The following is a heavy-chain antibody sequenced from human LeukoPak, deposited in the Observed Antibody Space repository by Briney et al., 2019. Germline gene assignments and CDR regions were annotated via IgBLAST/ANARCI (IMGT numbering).Heavy chain of an antibody. V-gene: IGHV3-74*03. CDR2: IDSDGSDT. CDR3: AASSGFDY. Sequence: PGGSLRLSCAASGFTFSNYWIHWVRQAPGKGLVWVSRIDSDGSDTMYADSVKGRFTISRDNAKNTLYLQMNSLRAEDTAVYYCAASSGFDYWGQGTLVTVSS. J-gene: IGHJ4*02. D-gene: IGHD6-25*01. CDR1: GFTFSNYW.